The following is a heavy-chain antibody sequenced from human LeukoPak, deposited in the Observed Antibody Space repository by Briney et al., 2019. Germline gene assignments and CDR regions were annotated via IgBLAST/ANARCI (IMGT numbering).Heavy chain of an antibody. CDR1: GGSISSSSFY. D-gene: IGHD2-15*01. Sequence: SETLSLTCTVSGGSISSSSFYWGWIRQPPGKGLEWIGSIYYSGSPYYNPSLKSRVTISVDTSKNQFSLRLSSVTAADTAVYYCARLCSGGSCQIDYWGQGSLVTVSS. CDR3: ARLCSGGSCQIDY. V-gene: IGHV4-39*01. J-gene: IGHJ4*02. CDR2: IYYSGSP.